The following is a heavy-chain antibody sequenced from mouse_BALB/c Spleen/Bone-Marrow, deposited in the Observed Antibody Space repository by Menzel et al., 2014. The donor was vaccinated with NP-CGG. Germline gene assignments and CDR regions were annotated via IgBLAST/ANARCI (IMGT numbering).Heavy chain of an antibody. CDR3: ARERYDYDWKDY. Sequence: ESGAELVKPGASVKLSCKASGYTFTSYWLHWVKQRPGQGLEWIGEINPSNGRTNYNEKFKSKATLTVDKSSSTAYMQLSSLTSEDSAVYYCARERYDYDWKDYWGQGTTLPVSS. V-gene: IGHV1S81*02. CDR2: INPSNGRT. J-gene: IGHJ2*01. CDR1: GYTFTSYW. D-gene: IGHD2-4*01.